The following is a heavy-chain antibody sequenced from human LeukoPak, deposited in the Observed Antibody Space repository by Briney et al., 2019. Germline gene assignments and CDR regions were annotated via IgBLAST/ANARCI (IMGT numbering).Heavy chain of an antibody. Sequence: KTSETLSLTCAVSGYSISSGYYWGWIRQPPGKGLEWIGSIYHSGSTYYNPSLKSQVTISVDTSKNQFSLKLSSVTAADTAVYYCARPRYCSSTSCYSSDAFDIWGQGTMVTVSS. J-gene: IGHJ3*02. CDR1: GYSISSGYY. V-gene: IGHV4-38-2*01. CDR2: IYHSGST. CDR3: ARPRYCSSTSCYSSDAFDI. D-gene: IGHD2-2*02.